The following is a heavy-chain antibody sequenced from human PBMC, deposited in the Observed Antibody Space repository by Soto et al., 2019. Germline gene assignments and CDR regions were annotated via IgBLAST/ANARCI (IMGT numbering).Heavy chain of an antibody. CDR3: ARVKPYSNYHYYGMDV. CDR2: INPNSGGT. D-gene: IGHD4-4*01. J-gene: IGHJ6*02. V-gene: IGHV1-2*02. Sequence: ASVKVSCKASGYTFTGYYTHWVRQAPGQGLEWMGWINPNSGGTNYAQKFQGRVTMTRDTSISSAYMELSRLRSDDTAVYYCARVKPYSNYHYYGMDVWGQGTTVTVSS. CDR1: GYTFTGYY.